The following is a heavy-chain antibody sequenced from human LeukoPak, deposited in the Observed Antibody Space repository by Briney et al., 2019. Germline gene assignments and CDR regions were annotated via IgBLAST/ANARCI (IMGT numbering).Heavy chain of an antibody. J-gene: IGHJ4*02. CDR2: ISGSGGSP. CDR1: GFTFSSYA. V-gene: IGHV3-23*01. CDR3: AKEMATVTAFDY. D-gene: IGHD5-24*01. Sequence: QPGGSLRLSCAASGFTFSSYAMSWVRQAPGKGLEWVSTISGSGGSPYYADSVKGRFTISRDSSKNTLYLQMNSLRAEDTAVYYCAKEMATVTAFDYWGQGTLVTVSS.